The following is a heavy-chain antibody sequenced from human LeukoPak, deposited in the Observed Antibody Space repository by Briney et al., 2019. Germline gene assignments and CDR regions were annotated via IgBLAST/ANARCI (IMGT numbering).Heavy chain of an antibody. D-gene: IGHD3-3*01. V-gene: IGHV1-18*01. Sequence: ASVKVSCKASGYTFTSYGISWVRQAPGQGLEWMGWISAYNGNTNYAQKLQGRVTMTTDTSTSTAYMELRSLRSDDTAVYYCVRPYYDFWSGYYLDYWGQGTLVTVSS. J-gene: IGHJ4*02. CDR3: VRPYYDFWSGYYLDY. CDR2: ISAYNGNT. CDR1: GYTFTSYG.